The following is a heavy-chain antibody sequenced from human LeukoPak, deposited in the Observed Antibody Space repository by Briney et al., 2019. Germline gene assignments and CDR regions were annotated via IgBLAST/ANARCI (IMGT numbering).Heavy chain of an antibody. CDR3: TGVPGYSSTWHSDC. CDR2: ISPDNDNT. CDR1: GYSFSTCG. V-gene: IGHV1-18*01. Sequence: ASLKVSCKASGYSFSTCGISWVRQAPGQGLEWMGWISPDNDNTDYAEKFQGRVTMTTDTSTRTAYLELRSLRSDDTAVYYCTGVPGYSSTWHSDCWGQGTLVTVSS. D-gene: IGHD6-13*01. J-gene: IGHJ4*02.